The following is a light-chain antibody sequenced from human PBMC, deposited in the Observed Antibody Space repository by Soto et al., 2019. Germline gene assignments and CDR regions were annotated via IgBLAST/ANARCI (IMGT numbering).Light chain of an antibody. Sequence: ETVLAQSPATLSLSPGERATLSCRASQSVSSYLAWYQQKPGQAPRLLIYGASTRATGTPDRFSGSGSGTDFTLTISRLEPEDSAVYYCQQFDDSVTFGQGTRLEIK. CDR1: QSVSSY. V-gene: IGKV3-11*01. J-gene: IGKJ5*01. CDR3: QQFDDSVT. CDR2: GAS.